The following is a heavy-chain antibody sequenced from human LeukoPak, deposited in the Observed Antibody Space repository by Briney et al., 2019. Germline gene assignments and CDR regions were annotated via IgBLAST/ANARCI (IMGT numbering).Heavy chain of an antibody. CDR3: VRDPWDIGPAFDY. D-gene: IGHD1-26*01. J-gene: IGHJ4*02. V-gene: IGHV3-30*02. CDR1: GFTFSNFG. Sequence: GGSLRLSCAASGFTFSNFGMHWVRQAPGKGLEWVAFIRYDGSNKYYADSVKGRFTISRDNSKSTLNLQMNSLRDDDTAVYHCVRDPWDIGPAFDYWGQGTLVTVSS. CDR2: IRYDGSNK.